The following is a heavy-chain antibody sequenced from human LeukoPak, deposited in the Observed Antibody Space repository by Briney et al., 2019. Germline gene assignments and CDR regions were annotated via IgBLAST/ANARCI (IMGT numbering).Heavy chain of an antibody. CDR2: ISSSSNYI. J-gene: IGHJ4*02. D-gene: IGHD6-19*01. V-gene: IGHV3-21*01. Sequence: KPGGSLRLSCAASGFTFTSYSMNWVRQAPGKGLEWVSSISSSSNYIYYADSVKGRFTISRDNAKNSLYLQMNSLRAEDTAVYYCAREPGDSSGWSEWGQGTLVTVSS. CDR1: GFTFTSYS. CDR3: AREPGDSSGWSE.